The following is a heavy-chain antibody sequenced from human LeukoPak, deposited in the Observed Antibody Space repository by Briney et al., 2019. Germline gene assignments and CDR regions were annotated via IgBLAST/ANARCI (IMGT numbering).Heavy chain of an antibody. J-gene: IGHJ4*02. CDR3: ARDVHGPVSQIRFY. Sequence: IRQXXXXXVGXVSYISSSGSTIYYADSVKGRFTISRDNAKNSLYLQMNSLRAEDTAVYYCARDVHGPVSQIRFYWGQGTLVTVSS. CDR2: ISSSGSTI. V-gene: IGHV3-11*01. D-gene: IGHD1-1*01.